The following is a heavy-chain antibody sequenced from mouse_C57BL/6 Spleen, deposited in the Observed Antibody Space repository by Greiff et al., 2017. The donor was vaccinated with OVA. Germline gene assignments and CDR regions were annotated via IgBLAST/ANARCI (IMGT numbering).Heavy chain of an antibody. J-gene: IGHJ2*01. CDR3: ARWLLKRNYFDY. V-gene: IGHV1-76*01. CDR2: IYPGSGNT. D-gene: IGHD2-3*01. Sequence: VKLVESGAELVRPGASVKLSCKASGYTFTDYYINWVKQRPGQGLEWIARIYPGSGNTYYNEKFKGKATLTAEKSSSTAYMQLSSLTSEDSAVYFCARWLLKRNYFDYWGQGTTLTGSS. CDR1: GYTFTDYY.